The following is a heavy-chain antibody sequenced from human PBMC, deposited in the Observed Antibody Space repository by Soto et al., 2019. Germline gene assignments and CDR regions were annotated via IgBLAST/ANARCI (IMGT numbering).Heavy chain of an antibody. V-gene: IGHV3-30-3*01. D-gene: IGHD4-17*01. Sequence: GGSLRLSCAASGFTFSSYAMHWVRQAPGKGLEWVTVILYDGSKKYYADSVKGRFTISRDNSKNTLYLQMDSLRSEDTAVYYCARTRLLTVDHFDYWGQGTLVTVSS. CDR1: GFTFSSYA. CDR2: ILYDGSKK. CDR3: ARTRLLTVDHFDY. J-gene: IGHJ4*02.